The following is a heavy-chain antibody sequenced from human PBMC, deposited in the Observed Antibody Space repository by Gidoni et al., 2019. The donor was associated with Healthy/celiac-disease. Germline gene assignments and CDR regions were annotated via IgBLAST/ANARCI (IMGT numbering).Heavy chain of an antibody. J-gene: IGHJ3*02. CDR3: ARRTSLAYCGGDCYLNDAFDI. CDR2: IYPGDSDT. CDR1: GYSFTSYW. D-gene: IGHD2-21*02. V-gene: IGHV5-51*01. Sequence: EVQLVQSGAEVKKPGESLKISCKGSGYSFTSYWIGWVRQMPGKGLEWMGIIYPGDSDTRYSPSVQGQVTISADKSISTAYLQWSSLKASDTAMYYCARRTSLAYCGGDCYLNDAFDIWGQGTMVTVSS.